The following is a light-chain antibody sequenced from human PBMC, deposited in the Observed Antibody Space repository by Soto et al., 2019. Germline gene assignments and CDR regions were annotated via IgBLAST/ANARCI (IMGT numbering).Light chain of an antibody. CDR3: QQDMSYS. CDR2: HAS. V-gene: IGKV1-5*01. J-gene: IGKJ1*01. CDR1: QSISNW. Sequence: DIQLTQSPSTLPASVGDRVTITCRASQSISNWLAWYHQKPGTAPKLLIYHASTLEIGVPSRFSGSGSGTEFTLTISGLQPDDFATYYCQQDMSYSFGQGTKVEIK.